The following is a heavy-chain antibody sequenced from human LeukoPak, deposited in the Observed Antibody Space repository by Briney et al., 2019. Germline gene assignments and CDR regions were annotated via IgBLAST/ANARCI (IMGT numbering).Heavy chain of an antibody. J-gene: IGHJ4*02. CDR1: GGSISGSY. CDR3: ARDPANFYFDY. V-gene: IGHV4-59*01. Sequence: PSETLSLTCSVSGGSISGSYWSWIRQPPGKGLEWIGYLYYSGTTNYNPSLKSRVTISKDTSKSQFSLTLNSVTAADTAVYYCARDPANFYFDYWSQGTLVTVSS. CDR2: LYYSGTT.